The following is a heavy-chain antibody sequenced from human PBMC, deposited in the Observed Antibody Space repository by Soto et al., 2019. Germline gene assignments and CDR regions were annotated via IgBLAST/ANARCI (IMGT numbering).Heavy chain of an antibody. D-gene: IGHD6-19*01. V-gene: IGHV1-69*06. CDR1: GGTLSSYA. Sequence: SVKVSRKASGGTLSSYAISWVPEAPRQGLEWIGGFVPIFGKANYAQKVQGRVTITADTSTSTAYMELNSVRPEDTAVYYCARAGIAVARLDVWGQGTLVTVSS. CDR3: ARAGIAVARLDV. CDR2: FVPIFGKA. J-gene: IGHJ4*03.